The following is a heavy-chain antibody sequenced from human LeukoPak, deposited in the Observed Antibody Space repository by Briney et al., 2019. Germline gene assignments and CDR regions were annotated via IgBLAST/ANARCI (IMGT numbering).Heavy chain of an antibody. CDR2: ISSSGSTI. CDR1: GGSFSGYY. D-gene: IGHD3-3*01. V-gene: IGHV3-11*01. Sequence: LSLTCAVYGGSFSGYYWSWIRQAPGKGLEWVSYISSSGSTIYYADSVKGRFTISRDNAKNSLYLQMNSLRAEDTAVYYCARLPRRDFWSGYYGDYWGQGTLVTVSS. CDR3: ARLPRRDFWSGYYGDY. J-gene: IGHJ4*02.